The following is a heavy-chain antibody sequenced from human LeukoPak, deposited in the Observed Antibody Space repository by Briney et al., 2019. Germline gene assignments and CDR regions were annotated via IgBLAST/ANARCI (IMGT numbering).Heavy chain of an antibody. CDR1: GFTFSNSA. D-gene: IGHD1-26*01. V-gene: IGHV3-30-3*01. CDR3: ARDLVGIGNSFDY. Sequence: GGSLGLSCAATGFTFSNSAMHWVRQAPGKGLEWVATIAYDGTNKYYADSVKGRLTISRDNSKNTLYLQMNSLRAEDTAVYYCARDLVGIGNSFDYWGQGTLVTVSS. CDR2: IAYDGTNK. J-gene: IGHJ4*02.